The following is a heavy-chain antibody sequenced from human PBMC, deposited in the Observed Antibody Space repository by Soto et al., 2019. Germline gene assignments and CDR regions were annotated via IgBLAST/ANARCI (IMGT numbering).Heavy chain of an antibody. V-gene: IGHV3-23*01. Sequence: GGSLRLSCAASGFTFSSYAMSWVRQAPGKGLEWVSAISGSGGSTYYADSVKGRLTISRDNSKNTVYVQMNSLRAEDTAVYYCAKTVSIHPKDGLITIFGVVTLPYYFDYWGQGTLVTVSS. J-gene: IGHJ4*02. CDR3: AKTVSIHPKDGLITIFGVVTLPYYFDY. CDR2: ISGSGGST. CDR1: GFTFSSYA. D-gene: IGHD3-3*01.